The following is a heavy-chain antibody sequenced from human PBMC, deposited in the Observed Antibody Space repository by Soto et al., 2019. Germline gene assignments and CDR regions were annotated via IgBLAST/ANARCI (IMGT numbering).Heavy chain of an antibody. CDR2: IKAAGGDT. V-gene: IGHV3-23*01. J-gene: IGHJ4*02. Sequence: EVQLLASGGDLVRPGGSLRLSCAGSGFMFSNYPMSWVRQAPGKGPEWVAAIKAAGGDTYYADSVKGRFTISRDNFNDMLYLQMISLTVEDTAMYYCKRDVVASSPPGADYWGQGTLVTVSS. CDR1: GFMFSNYP. CDR3: KRDVVASSPPGADY. D-gene: IGHD5-12*01.